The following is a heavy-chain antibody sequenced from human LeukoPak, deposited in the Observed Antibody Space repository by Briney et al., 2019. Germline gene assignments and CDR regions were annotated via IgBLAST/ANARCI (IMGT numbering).Heavy chain of an antibody. CDR1: GYTFTSYD. CDR2: MNPNSGHT. CDR3: ARAFLPIPGLANCFDP. V-gene: IGHV1-8*03. J-gene: IGHJ5*02. Sequence: ASVKVSCKASGYTFTSYDINWVRQATGQGLERMGWMNPNSGHTGYAQKFQGRVTITRNTSISTAYMELSSLRSEDTAVYYCARAFLPIPGLANCFDPWGQGTLVTVSS.